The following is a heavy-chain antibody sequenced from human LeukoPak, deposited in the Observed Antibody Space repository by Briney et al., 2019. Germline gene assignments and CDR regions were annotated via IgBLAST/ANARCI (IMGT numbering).Heavy chain of an antibody. CDR2: IYYSGST. CDR1: GGSISSHY. CDR3: ARLYDSSTYTNWLDP. V-gene: IGHV4-59*11. D-gene: IGHD3-22*01. Sequence: PSETLSLTCTVSGGSISSHYWSWIRQPPGKGLEWIGYIYYSGSTKHNPSLKGRVTISVDTSNNQFSLKLSSVTAADTAVYYCARLYDSSTYTNWLDPWGQGTLVTVSS. J-gene: IGHJ5*02.